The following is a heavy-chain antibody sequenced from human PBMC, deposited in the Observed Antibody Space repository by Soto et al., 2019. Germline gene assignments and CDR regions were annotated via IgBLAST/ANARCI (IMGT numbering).Heavy chain of an antibody. Sequence: PETLSITCAVSGDSISSANWWNWVRQAPGKGLEWIGEIHHSGSTNYNPSLKSRVTISVDKSKNQVSLKVNSVTAADTAVYYCARARQYCSSSSCYLDPWGQGTLVTVSS. CDR2: IHHSGST. CDR3: ARARQYCSSSSCYLDP. V-gene: IGHV4-4*03. J-gene: IGHJ5*02. D-gene: IGHD2-2*01. CDR1: GDSISSANW.